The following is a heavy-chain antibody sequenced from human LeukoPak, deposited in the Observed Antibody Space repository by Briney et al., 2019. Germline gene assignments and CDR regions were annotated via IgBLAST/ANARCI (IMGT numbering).Heavy chain of an antibody. CDR1: GDSVSSNTAA. J-gene: IGHJ4*02. CDR3: ARDPSDDQSLDH. CDR2: TFYRSKWHY. V-gene: IGHV6-1*01. Sequence: SQTLSLTCALSGDSVSSNTAAWYWIRQSPSRGLEWLGRTFYRSKWHYEYAVSVRSRITINVDTSKNQFCLQLNSVTPEDTAVFYCARDPSDDQSLDHWGQGTLVTVSS. D-gene: IGHD3-16*01.